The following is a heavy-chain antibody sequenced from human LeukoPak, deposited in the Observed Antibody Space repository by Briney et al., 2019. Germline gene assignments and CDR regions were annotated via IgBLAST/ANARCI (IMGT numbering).Heavy chain of an antibody. Sequence: ASVKVSCKASGYTFTSYDINWVRQATGQGLEWMGWMNPNSGNTGYAQKFQGRVTMTRNTSISTAYMELSSLRSEDTAVYYCARFADDDFWSGYYLFDYHYYGMDVWGQGTTVTVSS. CDR3: ARFADDDFWSGYYLFDYHYYGMDV. D-gene: IGHD3-3*01. J-gene: IGHJ6*02. CDR1: GYTFTSYD. CDR2: MNPNSGNT. V-gene: IGHV1-8*01.